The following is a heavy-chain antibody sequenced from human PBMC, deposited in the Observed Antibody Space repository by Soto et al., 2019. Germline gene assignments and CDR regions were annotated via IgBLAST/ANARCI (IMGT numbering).Heavy chain of an antibody. Sequence: PGGSPRLSCAASGFTFSSYAMSWVRQAPGKGLEWVSAISGSGGSTYYADSVKGRFTISRDNSKNTLYLQMNSLRAEDTAVYYCAKRTCSSTSCYVELDFYDYWGQGTLVTVSS. CDR2: ISGSGGST. CDR3: AKRTCSSTSCYVELDFYDY. V-gene: IGHV3-23*01. CDR1: GFTFSSYA. D-gene: IGHD2-2*01. J-gene: IGHJ4*02.